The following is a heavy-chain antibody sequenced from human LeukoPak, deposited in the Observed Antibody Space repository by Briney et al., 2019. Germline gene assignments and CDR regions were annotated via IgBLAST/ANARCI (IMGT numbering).Heavy chain of an antibody. D-gene: IGHD6-13*01. CDR3: AKDPGAAAGVFDY. Sequence: GGSLRLSCAASGFTLSSYAMSWVRQAPGKGLEWVSGISGSGGSTYYADSVKGRFTISRDNSKNTLYLQMNSLRADDTAIYYCAKDPGAAAGVFDYWGQGTLVTVSS. J-gene: IGHJ4*02. CDR2: ISGSGGST. CDR1: GFTLSSYA. V-gene: IGHV3-23*01.